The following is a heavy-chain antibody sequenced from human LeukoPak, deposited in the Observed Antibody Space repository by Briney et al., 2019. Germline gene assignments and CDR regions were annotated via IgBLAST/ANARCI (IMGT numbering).Heavy chain of an antibody. CDR2: INHRGST. J-gene: IGHJ5*02. D-gene: IGHD6-13*01. CDR1: GGSFSGHY. CDR3: AGGLTPAGRGPSRFDP. V-gene: IGHV4-34*01. Sequence: SETLSLTCGVYGGSFSGHYWSWIRQPPGKGLEWIGEINHRGSTNQNPSLKSRVIMSVDTSRNQFSLKLSSVTAADTAVYYCAGGLTPAGRGPSRFDPWGQGTLVTVSS.